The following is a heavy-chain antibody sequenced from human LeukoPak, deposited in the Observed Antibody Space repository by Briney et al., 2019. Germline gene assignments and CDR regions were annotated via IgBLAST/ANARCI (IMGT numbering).Heavy chain of an antibody. D-gene: IGHD2-2*01. V-gene: IGHV3-23*01. Sequence: GGSLRLSCAASGFTFSTYAVNWVRQAPGKGLEWVSAISSSGGTTYYADSVKGRFSISRDNSKNTLYLQMNSLRAEDTAVYYCAKNKAYCSSTSCLNWFDPWGQGTLVTVSS. CDR2: ISSSGGTT. J-gene: IGHJ5*02. CDR1: GFTFSTYA. CDR3: AKNKAYCSSTSCLNWFDP.